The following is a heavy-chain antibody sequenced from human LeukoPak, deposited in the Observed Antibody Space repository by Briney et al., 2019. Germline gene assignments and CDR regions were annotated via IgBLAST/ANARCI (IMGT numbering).Heavy chain of an antibody. J-gene: IGHJ6*03. V-gene: IGHV4-39*07. CDR1: GGSISSSSYY. Sequence: SETLSLTCTVSGGSISSSSYYWGWIRQPPGKGLEWIGEINHSGSTNYNPSLKSRVTISVDTSKNQFSLKLSSVTAADTAVYYCARCRYYYGSGSYARVYYYYMDVWGKGTTVTISS. D-gene: IGHD3-10*01. CDR3: ARCRYYYGSGSYARVYYYYMDV. CDR2: INHSGST.